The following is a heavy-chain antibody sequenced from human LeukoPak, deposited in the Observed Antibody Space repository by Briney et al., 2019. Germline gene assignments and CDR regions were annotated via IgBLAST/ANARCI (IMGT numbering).Heavy chain of an antibody. Sequence: GGSLRLSCAASGFTFSSYSMNWVRQAPGKGLEWVSSISSSSSYIYYADSVKGRFTISRDNAKDSLYLQMNSLRAEDTAVYYCARDGDSSGYYYYYYMDVWGKGTTVTVSS. D-gene: IGHD3-22*01. CDR3: ARDGDSSGYYYYYYMDV. J-gene: IGHJ6*03. CDR2: ISSSSSYI. V-gene: IGHV3-21*01. CDR1: GFTFSSYS.